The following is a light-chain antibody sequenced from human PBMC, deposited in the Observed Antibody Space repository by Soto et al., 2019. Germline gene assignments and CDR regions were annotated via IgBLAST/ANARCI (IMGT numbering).Light chain of an antibody. CDR3: CSYAGSSTRSLDV. CDR2: EGS. Sequence: QSALTQPASVSGSPGQSITISCTGTSSDVGSYNLVSWYQQHPGKAPKLMIYEGSKRPSGVSNRFSGSKSGNTASLTISGLQAEDEADYYCCSYAGSSTRSLDVFGTGTKLSVL. J-gene: IGLJ1*01. V-gene: IGLV2-23*01. CDR1: SSDVGSYNL.